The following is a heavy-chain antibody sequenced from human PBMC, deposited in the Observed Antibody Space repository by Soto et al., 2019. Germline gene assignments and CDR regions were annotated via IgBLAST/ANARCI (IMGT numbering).Heavy chain of an antibody. CDR2: ISSDGNNK. CDR1: GFTFDSHG. D-gene: IGHD4-17*01. Sequence: QVQLVESGGGAVQPGRSLRLSCAASGFTFDSHGIHWVRQAPGKGLEWVAVISSDGNNKYYADSVKGRFTISRDNFNNILYLQMSSLRAEDTAVYYSAKDLLPNTVTTCGSWGQGTLVTVSS. V-gene: IGHV3-30*18. CDR3: AKDLLPNTVTTCGS. J-gene: IGHJ5*02.